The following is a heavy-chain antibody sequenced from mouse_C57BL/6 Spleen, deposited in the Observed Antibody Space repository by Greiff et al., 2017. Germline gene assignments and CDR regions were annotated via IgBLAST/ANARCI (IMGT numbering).Heavy chain of an antibody. CDR2: IYPSDSET. V-gene: IGHV1-61*01. CDR1: GYTFTSYW. CDR3: ERGREPGDFEV. J-gene: IGHJ1*03. Sequence: VQLQQPGAELVRPGSSVKLSCKASGYTFTSYWMDWVKQRPGQGLDWIGNIYPSDSETHYNQKFKDKATLTVDKSSSTAYMQLSSLTSEASAVXYCERGREPGDFEVWGTGTTVTVSS.